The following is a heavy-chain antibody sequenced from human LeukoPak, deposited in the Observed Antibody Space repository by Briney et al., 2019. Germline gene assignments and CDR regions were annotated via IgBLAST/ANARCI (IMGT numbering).Heavy chain of an antibody. J-gene: IGHJ4*02. Sequence: PSETLSLTCTVSGGSISSYYWSWIRQPPGKGLEWIGYIYYSGSTNYTPSLKSRVTISVDTSKNQFSLKLSSVTAADTAVYYCARLDYDILDYWGQGTLVTVSS. CDR3: ARLDYDILDY. V-gene: IGHV4-59*08. D-gene: IGHD3-9*01. CDR2: IYYSGST. CDR1: GGSISSYY.